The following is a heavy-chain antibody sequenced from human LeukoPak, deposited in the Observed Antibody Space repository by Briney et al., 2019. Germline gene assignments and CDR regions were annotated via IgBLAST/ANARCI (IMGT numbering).Heavy chain of an antibody. CDR2: IYYSRTT. Sequence: SETLSLTCTVSGASISSGSHYWGWFRQTPGKGLEWIGSIYYSRTTYYNPSLNSRVTISVVTSKNQFSLKLSSVTAADTAVYYCARQVRLGGHYYFDYWGQGTLVTVSS. D-gene: IGHD6-19*01. CDR1: GASISSGSHY. J-gene: IGHJ4*02. CDR3: ARQVRLGGHYYFDY. V-gene: IGHV4-39*01.